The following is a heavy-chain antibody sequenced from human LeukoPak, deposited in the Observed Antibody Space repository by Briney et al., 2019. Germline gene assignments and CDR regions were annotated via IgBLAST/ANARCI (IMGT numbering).Heavy chain of an antibody. CDR1: GFTFSSYA. CDR2: ISSNGGST. Sequence: GGSLRLSCAASGFTFSSYAMRWVRQAPGKGLEYVSAISSNGGSTYYANSVKGRFTISRDNSKNTLYLQMGSLRAEDMAVYYCARGRTYYYDSSGLNWFDPWGQGTLVTVSS. D-gene: IGHD3-22*01. CDR3: ARGRTYYYDSSGLNWFDP. J-gene: IGHJ5*02. V-gene: IGHV3-64*01.